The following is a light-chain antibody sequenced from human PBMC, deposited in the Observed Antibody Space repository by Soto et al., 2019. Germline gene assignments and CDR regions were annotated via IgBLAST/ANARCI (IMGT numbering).Light chain of an antibody. CDR1: SSDVGGYNL. V-gene: IGLV2-23*01. Sequence: QSVLTQPASVSGSPGQSITISCTGTSSDVGGYNLVSWYQQHPGEVPKLMIYEGSKWPSGVSIRFSGSKSGNTASLTISGLQAEDEADYYCYSYAGGSTWLFGGGTKLTVL. J-gene: IGLJ3*02. CDR3: YSYAGGSTWL. CDR2: EGS.